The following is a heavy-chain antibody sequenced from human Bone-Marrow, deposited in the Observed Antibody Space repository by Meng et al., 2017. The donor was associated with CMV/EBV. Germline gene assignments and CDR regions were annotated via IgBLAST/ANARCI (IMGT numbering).Heavy chain of an antibody. J-gene: IGHJ4*02. CDR2: INHSGST. D-gene: IGHD3-10*01. CDR3: ARGLVSGAKATFFDY. V-gene: IGHV4-34*01. Sequence: SETLSLTCAVYGGSFSGYYWRWIRQPPGKGLEWIGEINHSGSTNYNPSLKSRVTISVDTSKNQFSLKLSSVTAADTAVYYCARGLVSGAKATFFDYWGQGTLVTVSS. CDR1: GGSFSGYY.